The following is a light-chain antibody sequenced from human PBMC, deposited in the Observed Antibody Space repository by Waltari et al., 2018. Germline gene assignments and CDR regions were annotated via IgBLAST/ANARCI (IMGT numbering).Light chain of an antibody. Sequence: SYHLMQPPSVSVSPGQTARIRCSGDGLGVKYGYWYQQKSGQSPILVIYQDSNRPSGIPERFSGSNSGNTATLTIRGTQALDEADFYCQTWDSNTVVFGGGTKLTVL. CDR2: QDS. J-gene: IGLJ2*01. CDR3: QTWDSNTVV. V-gene: IGLV3-1*01. CDR1: GLGVKY.